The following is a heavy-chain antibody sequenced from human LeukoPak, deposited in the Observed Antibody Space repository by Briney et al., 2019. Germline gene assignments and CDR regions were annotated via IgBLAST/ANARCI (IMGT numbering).Heavy chain of an antibody. V-gene: IGHV4-39*07. CDR2: IYYSGST. CDR1: GGSISSSSYY. D-gene: IGHD2-21*01. J-gene: IGHJ4*02. Sequence: SETLSLTCTVSGGSISSSSYYWGWIRQPPGKGLEWIGSIYYSGSTYYNPSLKSRVTISVDTSKNQFSLKLSSVTAADTAVYYCARDPPDAIQGEFDYWGQGTLVTVSS. CDR3: ARDPPDAIQGEFDY.